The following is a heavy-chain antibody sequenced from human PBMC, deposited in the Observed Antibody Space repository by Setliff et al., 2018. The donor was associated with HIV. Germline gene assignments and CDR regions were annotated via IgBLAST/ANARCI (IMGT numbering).Heavy chain of an antibody. V-gene: IGHV3-49*04. J-gene: IGHJ3*02. CDR1: GFTFGDYA. CDR2: IRSKAYGGTT. D-gene: IGHD5-18*01. CDR3: TRDKGYAFDI. Sequence: GGSLRLSCTASGFTFGDYAMSWVRQAPGKGLEWVGFIRSKAYGGTTEYAASVKDRFTVSRDDSKSIAYLQTSSLKTEDTAVYYCTRDKGYAFDIWGQGTMVTVSS.